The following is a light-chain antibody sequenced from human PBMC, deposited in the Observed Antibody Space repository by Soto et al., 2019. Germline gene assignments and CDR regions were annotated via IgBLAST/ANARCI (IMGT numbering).Light chain of an antibody. CDR2: EVS. V-gene: IGLV2-14*01. J-gene: IGLJ3*02. CDR1: SSDVGGYNY. Sequence: QSALTQPASVSGSPGQSITISCTGTSSDVGGYNYVSWYQQHPGKAPKLMISEVSNRPSGVSNRFAGSKSGNTASLTISGLQAEDEADYYCSSYTSINTWVFGGGTKLTVL. CDR3: SSYTSINTWV.